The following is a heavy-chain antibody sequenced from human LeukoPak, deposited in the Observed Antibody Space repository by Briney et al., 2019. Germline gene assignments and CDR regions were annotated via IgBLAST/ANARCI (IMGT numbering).Heavy chain of an antibody. D-gene: IGHD2-15*01. Sequence: GGSLRLSCAASGFTFSNAWMSWVRQAPGKGLEWVGRIKSKTDGGTTDYAAPVKGRFTISRDDSKNTLYLQMNSLKTEDTAVYYCFRRWRDYYYGMDVWGQGTTVTVSS. CDR1: GFTFSNAW. J-gene: IGHJ6*02. CDR2: IKSKTDGGTT. V-gene: IGHV3-15*01. CDR3: FRRWRDYYYGMDV.